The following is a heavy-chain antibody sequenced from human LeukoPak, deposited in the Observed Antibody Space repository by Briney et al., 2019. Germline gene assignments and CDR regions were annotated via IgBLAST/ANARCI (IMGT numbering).Heavy chain of an antibody. D-gene: IGHD3-22*01. CDR3: AKASMIVVVTPFDY. J-gene: IGHJ4*02. CDR2: ISGSGGST. V-gene: IGHV3-23*01. CDR1: GFTFSSYG. Sequence: GGSLRLSCAASGFTFSSYGMSWVRQAPGKGLEWVSAISGSGGSTYYADSVKGRFTISRDNSKNTLYLQMNSLRAEDTAVYYCAKASMIVVVTPFDYWGQGTLVTVSS.